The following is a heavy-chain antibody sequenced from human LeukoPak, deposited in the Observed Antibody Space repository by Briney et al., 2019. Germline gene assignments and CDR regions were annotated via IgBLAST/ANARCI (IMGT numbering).Heavy chain of an antibody. CDR1: GGSISSSSYY. CDR2: IYYSGST. V-gene: IGHV4-39*01. Sequence: SETLSLTCTVSGGSISSSSYYWGWIRQPPGKGLEWIGSIYYSGSTYYNPSLKSRVTISVDTSKNQFSLKLSSVTAADTAVYYCARGVRYYDILTGYLGPLGYYFDYWGQGTLVTVSS. J-gene: IGHJ4*02. D-gene: IGHD3-9*01. CDR3: ARGVRYYDILTGYLGPLGYYFDY.